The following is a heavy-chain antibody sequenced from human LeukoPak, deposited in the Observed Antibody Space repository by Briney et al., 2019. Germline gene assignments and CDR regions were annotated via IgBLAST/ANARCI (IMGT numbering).Heavy chain of an antibody. J-gene: IGHJ2*01. CDR3: ARDSKGGNLYWYFDL. CDR1: GGSISSYY. Sequence: PSETLSLTCTVSGGSISSYYWSWIRQPPGKGLEWIGYIYYSGSTNYIPSLKSRVTISVDTSKNQFSLKLSSVTAADTAVYYCARDSKGGNLYWYFDLWGRGTLVTVSS. CDR2: IYYSGST. D-gene: IGHD4-23*01. V-gene: IGHV4-59*01.